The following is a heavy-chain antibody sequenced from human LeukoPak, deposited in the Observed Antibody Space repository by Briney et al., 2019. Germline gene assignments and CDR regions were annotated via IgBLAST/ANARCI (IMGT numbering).Heavy chain of an antibody. CDR2: ISAYNGNT. Sequence: ASVKVSCKASGGTFSSYAISWVRQAPGQGLEWMGWISAYNGNTNYAQKLQGRVTMTTDTSTSTAYMELRSLRSDDTAVYYCARDHDVSWFDPWGQGTLVTVSS. D-gene: IGHD2/OR15-2a*01. CDR3: ARDHDVSWFDP. V-gene: IGHV1-18*01. CDR1: GGTFSSYA. J-gene: IGHJ5*02.